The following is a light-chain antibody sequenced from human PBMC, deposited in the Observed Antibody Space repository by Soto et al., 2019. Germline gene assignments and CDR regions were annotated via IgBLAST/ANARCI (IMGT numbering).Light chain of an antibody. CDR2: EVT. CDR1: SGDVGGYNL. J-gene: IGLJ1*01. V-gene: IGLV2-23*02. CDR3: CSYAGNSEV. Sequence: QSVLTHPASVSGSPRQSIPIPCTGTSGDVGGYNLVSWYQQHPGKAPKLMIYEVTERPSGVSNRFSGSKSGNTASLTISGLQPDDEADYYCCSYAGNSEVFGTGTKVTVL.